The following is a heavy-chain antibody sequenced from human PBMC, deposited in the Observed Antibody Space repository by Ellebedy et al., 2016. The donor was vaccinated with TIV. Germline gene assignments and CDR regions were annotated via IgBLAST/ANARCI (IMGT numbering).Heavy chain of an antibody. J-gene: IGHJ4*02. CDR1: GYNFTDYW. D-gene: IGHD1-26*01. CDR3: ARHSPKGSHYGGADY. CDR2: VYPGDSET. V-gene: IGHV5-51*01. Sequence: GESLKISCKGSGYNFTDYWIGWVRQMPGKGLEWMGIVYPGDSETRYIPSFQGQVTFSADKSISTAYLQWSSLRASDTAMYYCARHSPKGSHYGGADYWGQGTLVTVSS.